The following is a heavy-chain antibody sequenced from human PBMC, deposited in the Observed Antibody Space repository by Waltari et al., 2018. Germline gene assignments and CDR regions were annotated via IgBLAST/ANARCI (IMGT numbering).Heavy chain of an antibody. D-gene: IGHD2-2*01. CDR2: IAYDGSNK. Sequence: QVQLVESGGGVVQPGRSLRLSCAASGFTFSSYAMHWVRQAPGKGLEWVAGIAYDGSNKYYADSVKGRFTISRDNSKNTLYLQMNSLRAEDTAVYYCARDLQPYYYGMDVWGQGTTVTVSS. V-gene: IGHV3-30*01. J-gene: IGHJ6*02. CDR3: ARDLQPYYYGMDV. CDR1: GFTFSSYA.